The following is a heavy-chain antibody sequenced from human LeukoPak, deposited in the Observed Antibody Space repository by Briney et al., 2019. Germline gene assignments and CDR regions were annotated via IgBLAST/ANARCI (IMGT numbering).Heavy chain of an antibody. Sequence: HSGGSLRLSCAASGLTFSSYGMHWVRQAPGKGLEWVAVISHDGSNSYYADSVKGRFTISRDNSKNTLYLQMSSLRAEDTAVYYCAKTHYYDSSGVPGDYWGQGTLVTVSS. D-gene: IGHD3-22*01. V-gene: IGHV3-30*18. CDR1: GLTFSSYG. CDR2: ISHDGSNS. CDR3: AKTHYYDSSGVPGDY. J-gene: IGHJ4*02.